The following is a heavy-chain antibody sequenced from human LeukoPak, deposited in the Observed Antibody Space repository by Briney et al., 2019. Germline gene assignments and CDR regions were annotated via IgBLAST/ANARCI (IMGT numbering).Heavy chain of an antibody. CDR1: GFTFSSYG. CDR2: IRYDGSNK. J-gene: IGHJ4*02. D-gene: IGHD1-26*01. CDR3: AKVRWDHRELLLALEY. Sequence: GGSLRLSCAASGFTFSSYGMHWVRQAPGKGLEWVAFIRYDGSNKYYADSVKGRFTISRDNSKNTLYLQMNSLRAEDTAVYYCAKVRWDHRELLLALEYWGQGTLVTVSS. V-gene: IGHV3-30*02.